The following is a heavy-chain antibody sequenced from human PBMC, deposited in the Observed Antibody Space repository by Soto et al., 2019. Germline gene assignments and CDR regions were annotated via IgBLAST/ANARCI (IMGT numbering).Heavy chain of an antibody. CDR3: AREGEETQLPYY. CDR2: IIPILGIA. V-gene: IGHV1-69*04. CDR1: GGTFSSYT. Sequence: SVKVSCKASGGTFSSYTISWVRQAPGQGLEWMGRIIPILGIANYAQKFQGRVTITADKSTSTAYMELSSLRSEDTAVYYCAREGEETQLPYYGGQEPLVPVPS. D-gene: IGHD2-2*01. J-gene: IGHJ4*02.